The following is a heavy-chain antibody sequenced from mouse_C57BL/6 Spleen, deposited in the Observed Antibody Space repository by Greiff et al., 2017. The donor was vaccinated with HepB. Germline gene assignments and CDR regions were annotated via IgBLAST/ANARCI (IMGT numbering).Heavy chain of an antibody. CDR2: IYPGSGST. J-gene: IGHJ2*01. V-gene: IGHV1-55*01. Sequence: QVQLQQPGAELVKPGASVKMSCKASGYTFTSYWITWVKQRPGQGLEWIGDIYPGSGSTNYNEKFKSKATLTVDTSSSTAYMQLSSLTSEDSAVYYCASGPYYYDGGYCFDYWGQGTPLTVSS. CDR3: ASGPYYYDGGYCFDY. CDR1: GYTFTSYW. D-gene: IGHD2-4*01.